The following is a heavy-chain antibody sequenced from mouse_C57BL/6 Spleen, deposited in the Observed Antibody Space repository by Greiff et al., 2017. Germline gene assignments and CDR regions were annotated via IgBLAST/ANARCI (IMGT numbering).Heavy chain of an antibody. CDR3: ARGGYDYGAMDD. Sequence: EVMLVESGGGLVKPGGSLKLSCAASGFTFSSYAMSWVRQTPEKRLEWVATISDGGSYTYYPDNVKGRFTISRDNAKNNLYLQMSHLKSEDTAMYYCARGGYDYGAMDDWGQGTSVTVSS. CDR2: ISDGGSYT. J-gene: IGHJ4*01. V-gene: IGHV5-4*03. CDR1: GFTFSSYA. D-gene: IGHD2-4*01.